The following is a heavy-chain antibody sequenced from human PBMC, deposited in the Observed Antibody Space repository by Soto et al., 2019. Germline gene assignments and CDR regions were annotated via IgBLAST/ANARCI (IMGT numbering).Heavy chain of an antibody. Sequence: ESGGGLVQPGRSLRLSCTASGFLFGDYGMHWVRQAPGKGLEWVSGISWNSGTIDYADSVKGRFTVSRDNAKNSLYLQMDSLRAEDTALYYCVKGRDVSAYYFGSWGQGTLVTVSS. J-gene: IGHJ4*02. CDR2: ISWNSGTI. CDR3: VKGRDVSAYYFGS. CDR1: GFLFGDYG. V-gene: IGHV3-9*01.